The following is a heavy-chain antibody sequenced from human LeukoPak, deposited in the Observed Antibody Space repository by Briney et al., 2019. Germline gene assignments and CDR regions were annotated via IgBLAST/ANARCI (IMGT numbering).Heavy chain of an antibody. CDR1: GGSISSGSHY. CDR2: IYTSGST. J-gene: IGHJ3*02. D-gene: IGHD3-22*01. Sequence: SQTLSLTCTVSGGSISSGSHYWGWIRQPAGKGLEWIGRIYTSGSTNYNPSLKSRVTISVDTSKNQFSLKLSSVTAADTAVYYCARDYYDSSGYYYRYNAFDIWGQGTMVTVSS. V-gene: IGHV4-61*02. CDR3: ARDYYDSSGYYYRYNAFDI.